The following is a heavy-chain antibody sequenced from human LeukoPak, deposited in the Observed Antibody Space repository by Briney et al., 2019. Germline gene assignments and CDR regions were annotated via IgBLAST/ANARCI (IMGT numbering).Heavy chain of an antibody. J-gene: IGHJ4*02. Sequence: ASVKVSCKASGYTFSNYDINWVRQATGQGLEWMGGFDPEDGETIYAQKFQGRVTMTEDTSTDTAYMELSSLRSEDTAVYYCATIMVIPCWGQGTLVTVSS. D-gene: IGHD3-16*01. CDR2: FDPEDGET. CDR3: ATIMVIPC. V-gene: IGHV1-24*01. CDR1: GYTFSNYD.